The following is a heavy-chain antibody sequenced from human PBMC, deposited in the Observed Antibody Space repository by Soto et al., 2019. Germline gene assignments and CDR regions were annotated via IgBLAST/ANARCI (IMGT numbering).Heavy chain of an antibody. CDR1: GVSINSGDYY. CDR2: IFYSGTT. J-gene: IGHJ3*02. V-gene: IGHV4-31*03. D-gene: IGHD3-10*01. Sequence: QVQLQESGPGLVKPSQTLSLNCSVSGVSINSGDYYWSWIRQHAGQGLEWIGYIFYSGTTFYNPSLKSRVTISIDASKNQFSLEMSSVTAADTAVDYCAKVRGQAFDIRGQGTMVTVSS. CDR3: AKVRGQAFDI.